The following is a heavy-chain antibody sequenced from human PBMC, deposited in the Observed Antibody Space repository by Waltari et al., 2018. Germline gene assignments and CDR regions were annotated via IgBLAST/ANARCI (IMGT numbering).Heavy chain of an antibody. CDR3: VRRSDRRFIKEGPNWFAP. CDR2: SSVCRSST. V-gene: IGHV3-74*01. J-gene: IGHJ5*02. D-gene: IGHD3-10*01. Sequence: GTGRWGVSRSSVCRSSTCYADSVKCRCTISRDNAKNTLYLEMDSLRFDDTAVYYCVRRSDRRFIKEGPNWFAPWGQGTLVSVSS.